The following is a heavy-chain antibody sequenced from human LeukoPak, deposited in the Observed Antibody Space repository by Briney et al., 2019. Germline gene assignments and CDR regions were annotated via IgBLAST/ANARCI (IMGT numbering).Heavy chain of an antibody. Sequence: MSSETLSLTCTVSGCSISSSSYYWGWIRQPPGKGLEWSGSIYYSGSTYYNPSLKSRVTISVDTSKNQFSLKLSSVTAADTAVYYCARLVRVALYYFDYWGQGSVVTVSS. CDR2: IYYSGST. J-gene: IGHJ4*02. CDR1: GCSISSSSYY. V-gene: IGHV4-39*01. CDR3: ARLVRVALYYFDY. D-gene: IGHD2-15*01.